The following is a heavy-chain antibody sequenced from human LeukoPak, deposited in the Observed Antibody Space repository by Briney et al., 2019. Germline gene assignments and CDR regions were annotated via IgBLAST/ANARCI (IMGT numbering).Heavy chain of an antibody. V-gene: IGHV4-34*01. CDR2: INHSGST. CDR3: ARADDSSGYYNWFDP. J-gene: IGHJ5*02. Sequence: SETLSLNCAVYGGSFSAYYWSWVRQPPGKGLEWIGEINHSGSTNYNPSLKSRVTMSVDTSKNQFSLKLSSVTAADTAVYYCARADDSSGYYNWFDPWGQGTLVTVSS. CDR1: GGSFSAYY. D-gene: IGHD3-22*01.